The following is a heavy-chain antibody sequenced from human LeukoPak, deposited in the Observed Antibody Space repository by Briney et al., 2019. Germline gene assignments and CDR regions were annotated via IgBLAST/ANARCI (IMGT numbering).Heavy chain of an antibody. J-gene: IGHJ4*02. CDR3: ARNGEYYDFWSGYYYFDY. Sequence: PGGSLRLSCAASGFTVSSNYMSWVRQAPGKGLEWVSVIDRGGNTYYADSVKGRFTISRHNSRNTLYLQMNSLRAEDTAVYFCARNGEYYDFWSGYYYFDYWGQGTLVSVSS. CDR1: GFTVSSNY. D-gene: IGHD3-3*01. V-gene: IGHV3-53*04. CDR2: IDRGGNT.